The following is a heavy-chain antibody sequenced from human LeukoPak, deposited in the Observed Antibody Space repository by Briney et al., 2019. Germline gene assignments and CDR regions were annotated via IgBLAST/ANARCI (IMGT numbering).Heavy chain of an antibody. J-gene: IGHJ4*02. CDR1: GYTFTAYY. D-gene: IGHD2-15*01. V-gene: IGHV1-2*04. CDR3: ARDRSHCSGGSCYHEFDY. CDR2: INPNSGGT. Sequence: ASVKVSCKASGYTFTAYYVHWVRQAPGQGLEWMGWINPNSGGTNYAQKFQGWVTMTRDTSISTAYMELSRLRSDDTAVYYCARDRSHCSGGSCYHEFDYWGQGTLVTVSS.